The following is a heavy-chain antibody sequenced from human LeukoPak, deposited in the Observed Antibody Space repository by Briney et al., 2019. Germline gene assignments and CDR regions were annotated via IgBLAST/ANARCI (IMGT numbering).Heavy chain of an antibody. CDR3: ARLPARLSWFDP. CDR1: GGSISSSSYY. D-gene: IGHD2-2*01. V-gene: IGHV4-39*01. Sequence: SETLSLTCTVSGGSISSSSYYWGWIRQPPGKGLEWIGSISYSGSSYYNPSLKSRVTISVDTSKNQFSLKLRSVTAADTAVYYCARLPARLSWFDPWGQGTLVTVSS. CDR2: ISYSGSS. J-gene: IGHJ5*02.